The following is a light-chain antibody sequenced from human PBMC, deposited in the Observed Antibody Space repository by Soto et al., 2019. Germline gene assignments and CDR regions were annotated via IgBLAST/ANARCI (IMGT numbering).Light chain of an antibody. V-gene: IGLV1-44*01. CDR1: SSNIGSHT. J-gene: IGLJ2*01. CDR3: AAWDDSLNGVV. Sequence: QSVLTQPPSASGTPGQTIAISCSGGSSNIGSHTVNWYQHLPGTAPRLLIYSNTQRPSGVPDRFSGSKSGTSASLAISGLHSEYEGDYYCAAWDDSLNGVVFGGGTKVTVL. CDR2: SNT.